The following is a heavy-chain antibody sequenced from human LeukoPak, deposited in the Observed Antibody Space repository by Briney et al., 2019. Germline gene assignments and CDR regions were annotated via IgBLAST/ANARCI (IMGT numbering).Heavy chain of an antibody. CDR3: ARDRPAAIPPNYYYGMDV. V-gene: IGHV3-30-3*01. D-gene: IGHD2-2*01. J-gene: IGHJ6*02. CDR1: GFTFSSYA. CDR2: ISYDGSNK. Sequence: GGSLRLSCAASGFTFSSYAMHWVRQAPGKGLEWVEVISYDGSNKYYADSVKGRFTISRDNSKNTLYLQMNSLRAEDTAVYYCARDRPAAIPPNYYYGMDVWGQGTTVTVSS.